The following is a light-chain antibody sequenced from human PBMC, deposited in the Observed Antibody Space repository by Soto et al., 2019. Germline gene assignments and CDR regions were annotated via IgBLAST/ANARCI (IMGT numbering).Light chain of an antibody. CDR3: QQYNNWPYT. CDR2: GAS. Sequence: EIVMTQSPSTLSVSPGERATLTCRASQSVSSNLAWYQQKPGQAPRLLIYGASTRATGITARFSGIGSGTEFTLTISSLQSEDFAVYYCQQYNNWPYTFGQGTKLEIK. V-gene: IGKV3-15*01. CDR1: QSVSSN. J-gene: IGKJ2*01.